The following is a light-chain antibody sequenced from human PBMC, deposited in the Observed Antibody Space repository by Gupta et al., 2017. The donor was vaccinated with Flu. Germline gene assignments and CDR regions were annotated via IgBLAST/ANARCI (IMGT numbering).Light chain of an antibody. J-gene: IGLJ2*01. CDR1: STNIGRNS. CDR2: DDN. CDR3: AAWDNSRNRAV. V-gene: IGLV1-44*01. Sequence: SGGSTNIGRNSVSWYQQHPGAAPVLIVQDDNHRPSGVPERFSGSKAGTTATLTISRVQAGDEGDFYCAAWDNSRNRAVFGGGTRLTVL.